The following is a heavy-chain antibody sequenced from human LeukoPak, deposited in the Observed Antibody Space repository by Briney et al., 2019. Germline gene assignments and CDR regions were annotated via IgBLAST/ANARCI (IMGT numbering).Heavy chain of an antibody. D-gene: IGHD3-22*01. CDR3: ARQLRGYYTNYYFDY. V-gene: IGHV4-39*01. CDR1: GGSISSSSYY. CDR2: IYYSGST. J-gene: IGHJ4*02. Sequence: SETLSLTCTASGGSISSSSYYWGWIRQPPGKGLEWIGSIYYSGSTYYNPSLKSRVTISVDTSKNQFSLKLSSVTAADTAVYYCARQLRGYYTNYYFDYWGQGTLVTVSS.